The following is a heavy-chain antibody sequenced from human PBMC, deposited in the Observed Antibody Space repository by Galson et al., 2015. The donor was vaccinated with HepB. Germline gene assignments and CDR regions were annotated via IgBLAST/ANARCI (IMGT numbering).Heavy chain of an antibody. CDR2: INPSGGST. Sequence: SVKVSCKASGFIFRNYGFSWVRQAPGQGLEWMGIINPSGGSTSYAQKFQGRVTMTRDTSTSTVYMELSSLRSEDTAVYYCARDLRNELELLSWGQGTLVTVSS. CDR3: ARDLRNELELLS. J-gene: IGHJ5*02. D-gene: IGHD1-7*01. V-gene: IGHV1-46*01. CDR1: GFIFRNYG.